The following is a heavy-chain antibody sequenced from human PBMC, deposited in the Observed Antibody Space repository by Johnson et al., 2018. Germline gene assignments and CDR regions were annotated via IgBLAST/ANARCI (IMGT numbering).Heavy chain of an antibody. J-gene: IGHJ1*01. CDR1: GFPFDDYA. Sequence: VQLVQSGGGLVQPGRSLRLSCAASGFPFDDYAMHWVRQAPGKGLEWVSGISWNSGSIHYADSVKGRFTISRDSAKNSLYLQMNSLRTEDTALYYCAKDIVGYYDNSVLRGYFQHWGQGTLVTVSS. CDR2: ISWNSGSI. CDR3: AKDIVGYYDNSVLRGYFQH. V-gene: IGHV3-9*01. D-gene: IGHD3-22*01.